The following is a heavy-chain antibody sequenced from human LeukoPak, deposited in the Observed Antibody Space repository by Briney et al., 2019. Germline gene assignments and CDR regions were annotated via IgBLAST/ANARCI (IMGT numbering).Heavy chain of an antibody. Sequence: ASVKVSCKASGYTFTSYAMNWVRQAPGQGLEWMGWINTNTGNPTYAQGFTGRFVFSLDTSVSTAYLQISSLKAEDTAVYYCARVGDYYDSSPRDAFDIWGQGTMVTVSS. V-gene: IGHV7-4-1*02. CDR3: ARVGDYYDSSPRDAFDI. CDR1: GYTFTSYA. CDR2: INTNTGNP. D-gene: IGHD3-22*01. J-gene: IGHJ3*02.